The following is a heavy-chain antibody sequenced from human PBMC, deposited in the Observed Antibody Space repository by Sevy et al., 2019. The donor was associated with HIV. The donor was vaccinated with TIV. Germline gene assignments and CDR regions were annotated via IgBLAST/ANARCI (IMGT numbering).Heavy chain of an antibody. CDR3: ARGGSNSSAYQGGFDY. CDR1: EFIVTSNY. J-gene: IGHJ4*02. CDR2: IYSDGRT. D-gene: IGHD3-22*01. V-gene: IGHV3-53*01. Sequence: GGSLRLSCAASEFIVTSNYMSWVRQAPGKGLEWVSIIYSDGRTFYADSVKGRFTISRDSSKNTLFLQMNSLRDEDMAVYYCARGGSNSSAYQGGFDYWGQGTLVTVSS.